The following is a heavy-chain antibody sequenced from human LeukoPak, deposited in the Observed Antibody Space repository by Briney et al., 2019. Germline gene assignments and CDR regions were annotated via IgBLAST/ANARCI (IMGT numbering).Heavy chain of an antibody. CDR2: IYHTGSA. Sequence: KTSETLSLTCTVSGGSISSGNWWNWVRQSPGKGLEWIGEIYHTGSASYNPSLKSRVTISVDKSKNQFSLKLNSVAAADTAVYYCGERDDAFDIWGPGTMATVSS. J-gene: IGHJ3*02. CDR1: GGSISSGNW. CDR3: GERDDAFDI. V-gene: IGHV4-4*02. D-gene: IGHD1-26*01.